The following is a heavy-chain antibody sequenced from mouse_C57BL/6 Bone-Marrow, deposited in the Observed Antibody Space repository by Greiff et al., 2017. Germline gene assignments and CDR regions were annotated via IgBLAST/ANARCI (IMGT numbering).Heavy chain of an antibody. D-gene: IGHD1-1*01. Sequence: QVQLQPPGAELVRPGSSVKLSCKASGYTFTSYWMHWVKQGPIQGLEWIGNIDPSDSETHYNQKFKDKATLTVDKSSSTAYMQLSSLTSEDSAVYYCARGDYSDYFDYWGQGTTLTVSS. J-gene: IGHJ2*01. CDR3: ARGDYSDYFDY. CDR2: IDPSDSET. V-gene: IGHV1-52*01. CDR1: GYTFTSYW.